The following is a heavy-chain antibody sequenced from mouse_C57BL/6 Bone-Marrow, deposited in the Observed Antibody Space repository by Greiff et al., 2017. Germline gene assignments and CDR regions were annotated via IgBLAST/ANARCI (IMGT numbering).Heavy chain of an antibody. J-gene: IGHJ3*01. CDR2: IYPGDGDT. CDR1: GYAFSSYW. CDR3: ASSAMVTRAWFAY. Sequence: VKLMESGAELVKPGASVKISCKASGYAFSSYWMNWVKQRPGKGLEWIGQIYPGDGDTNYNGKFKGKATLTADKSSSTAYMQLSSLTSEDSAVYFCASSAMVTRAWFAYWGQGTLVTVSA. V-gene: IGHV1-80*01. D-gene: IGHD2-2*01.